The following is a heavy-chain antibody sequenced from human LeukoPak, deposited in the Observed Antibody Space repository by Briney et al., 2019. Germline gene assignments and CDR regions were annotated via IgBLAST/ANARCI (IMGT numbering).Heavy chain of an antibody. V-gene: IGHV3-30*18. CDR1: GFTFSSYG. J-gene: IGHJ6*02. CDR3: AKDRVHEGYYYYGMDV. CDR2: ISYDGSNK. Sequence: GGSLRLSCAASGFTFSSYGMHWVRQAPGKGLEWVAVISYDGSNKYYADSVKGRFTISGDNSKNTLYLQMNSLRAEDTAVHYCAKDRVHEGYYYYGMDVWGQGTTVTVSS. D-gene: IGHD3-10*01.